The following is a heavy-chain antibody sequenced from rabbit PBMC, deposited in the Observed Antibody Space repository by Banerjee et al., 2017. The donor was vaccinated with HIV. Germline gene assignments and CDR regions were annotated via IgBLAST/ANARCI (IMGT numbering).Heavy chain of an antibody. CDR2: IYAGSSGST. D-gene: IGHD1-1*01. CDR1: GFTISSSYW. J-gene: IGHJ4*01. V-gene: IGHV1S45*01. CDR3: ARRSDASGDFRL. Sequence: QEQLEESGGDLVKPGASLTLTCTASGFTISSSYWICWVRQAPGKGLEWIACIYAGSSGSTYYASWAKGRFTISKTSSTTVTLQMTSLTAADTATYFCARRSDASGDFRLWGPGTLVTVS.